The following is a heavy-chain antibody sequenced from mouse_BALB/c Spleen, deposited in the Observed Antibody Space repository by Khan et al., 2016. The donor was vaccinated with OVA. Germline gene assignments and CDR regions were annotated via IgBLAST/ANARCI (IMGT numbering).Heavy chain of an antibody. D-gene: IGHD2-13*01. CDR3: GRGFYGDPFAY. V-gene: IGHV5-4*02. CDR2: ISDGGSYT. J-gene: IGHJ3*01. Sequence: EVELVESGGGLVKPGGSLTLSCAASGFPFSDYYMYWVRQTPEKRLEWVATISDGGSYTYYPDSVKGRFTISRDDDENNLYLPMSSLKSEDTARYHCGRGFYGDPFAYWGQGTLVTVSA. CDR1: GFPFSDYY.